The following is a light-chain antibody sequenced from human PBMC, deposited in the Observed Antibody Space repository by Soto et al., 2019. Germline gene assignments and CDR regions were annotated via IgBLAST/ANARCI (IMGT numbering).Light chain of an antibody. Sequence: DIQMTQSPSTLSASVGDRVTLTCRASQSFSSWLAWHQQKPGKAPKLLIYKASNLDTGVPSRFSGSGSGTEFTLTISSLQPDDFGTYYCQQYNSYPWTFGQGTKVEI. CDR1: QSFSSW. CDR3: QQYNSYPWT. CDR2: KAS. J-gene: IGKJ1*01. V-gene: IGKV1-5*03.